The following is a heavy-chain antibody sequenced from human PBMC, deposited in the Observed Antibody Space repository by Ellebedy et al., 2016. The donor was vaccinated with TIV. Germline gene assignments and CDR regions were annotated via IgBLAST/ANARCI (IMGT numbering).Heavy chain of an antibody. Sequence: ETLSLTCAASGFTFSSYAMSWVRQAPGKGLEWVANIKQDGSEKYYVDSVKGRFTISRDNAKNSLYLQMNSLRAEDTAVYYCARDGDTATFDYWGQGTLVTVSS. V-gene: IGHV3-7*01. CDR1: GFTFSSYA. D-gene: IGHD5-18*01. CDR2: IKQDGSEK. CDR3: ARDGDTATFDY. J-gene: IGHJ4*02.